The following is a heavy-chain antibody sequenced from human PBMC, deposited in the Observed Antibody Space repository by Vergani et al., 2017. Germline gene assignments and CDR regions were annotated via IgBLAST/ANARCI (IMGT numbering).Heavy chain of an antibody. J-gene: IGHJ4*02. D-gene: IGHD6-13*01. V-gene: IGHV1-69*02. Sequence: QVQLVQSGAEVKKPGSSVKVSCKASGGTFSSYTISWVRPAPGQGLEWMGRIIPILVIANYAQKFQGRVTITADKSTITAYMELSSLRSEDTAVYYCARALPSAAGTEEDDYWGQGTLVTVSS. CDR2: IIPILVIA. CDR3: ARALPSAAGTEEDDY. CDR1: GGTFSSYT.